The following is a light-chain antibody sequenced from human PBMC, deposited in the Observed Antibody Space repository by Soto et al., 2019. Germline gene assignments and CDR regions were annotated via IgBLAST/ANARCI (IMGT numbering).Light chain of an antibody. CDR3: HQYNIYPCP. Sequence: DIQMTQSPSTLSAYVGDRVSITCRASQSISSWLACYQQKPGKAPKLLIYDASSLESGVQSRFSGSGSGTEFTRQVRVLQPDHVATDYNHQYNIYPCPFCQGTTLE. CDR1: QSISSW. J-gene: IGKJ1*01. V-gene: IGKV1-5*01. CDR2: DAS.